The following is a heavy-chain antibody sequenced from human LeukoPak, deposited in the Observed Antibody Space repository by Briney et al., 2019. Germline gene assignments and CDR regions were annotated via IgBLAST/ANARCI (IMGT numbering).Heavy chain of an antibody. V-gene: IGHV3-53*05. CDR2: IYSGGAI. D-gene: IGHD6-19*01. CDR1: GFTVSTNY. J-gene: IGHJ4*02. CDR3: ARDRLISSGYIDY. Sequence: PGGSLRLSCAASGFTVSTNYMSWVRQAPGKGLEWVSVIYSGGAIHYADSVKGRFTISRDNSKNTLYLQMNSLRAEDTAVYYCARDRLISSGYIDYWGQGTLVTVSS.